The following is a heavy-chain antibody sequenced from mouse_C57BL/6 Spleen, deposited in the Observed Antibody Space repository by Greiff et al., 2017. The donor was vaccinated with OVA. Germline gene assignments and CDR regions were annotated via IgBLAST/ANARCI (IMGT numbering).Heavy chain of an antibody. CDR2: IYPGGGYT. CDR1: GYTFTNYW. Sequence: QVQLKQSGAELVRPGTSVKMSCKASGYTFTNYWIGWAKQRPGHGLEWIGDIYPGGGYTNYNEKFKGKATLTADKSSSTAYMQFSSLTSEDSAIYYGARGIRWEGGYFDVWGTGTTVTVSS. CDR3: ARGIRWEGGYFDV. V-gene: IGHV1-63*01. J-gene: IGHJ1*03. D-gene: IGHD1-1*01.